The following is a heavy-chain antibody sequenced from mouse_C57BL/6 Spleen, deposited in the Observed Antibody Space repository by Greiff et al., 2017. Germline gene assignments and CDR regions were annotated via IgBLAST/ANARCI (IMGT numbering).Heavy chain of an antibody. V-gene: IGHV7-3*01. Sequence: EVMLVESGGGLVQPRGSLSLSCAASGFTFTGYYMSWVRQPPGKALEWLGFIRNKANGYTTEYSAYVKGRFTISRDNSQSILYLQMNALRAEDRATYYCARYREGYAMYYWGQGTSVTVSS. CDR2: IRNKANGYTT. CDR3: ARYREGYAMYY. J-gene: IGHJ4*01. CDR1: GFTFTGYY.